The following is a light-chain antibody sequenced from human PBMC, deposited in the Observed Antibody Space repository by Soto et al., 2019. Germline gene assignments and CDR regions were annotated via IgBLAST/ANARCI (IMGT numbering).Light chain of an antibody. V-gene: IGKV1-5*03. CDR2: KAS. J-gene: IGKJ1*01. CDR3: QQYSSYRT. CDR1: QSISNW. Sequence: IQMTQSPSTLSASVGDRVTITCRASQSISNWLAWYQQKPGKAPKLLIYKASTLESGVPSRFSGSGSGTEFTLSISSLEPDDFATYYCQQYSSYRTFGQGTKVEIK.